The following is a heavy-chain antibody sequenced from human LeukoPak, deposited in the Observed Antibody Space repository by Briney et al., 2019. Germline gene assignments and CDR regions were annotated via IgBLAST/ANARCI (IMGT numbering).Heavy chain of an antibody. CDR1: GFTFSSYS. J-gene: IGHJ4*02. CDR2: ISSSSSYR. CDR3: ARGDYYDSGGYYQVDY. Sequence: GGSLRLSCAASGFTFSSYSMNWVRQAPGKGLEWVSSISSSSSYRYYADSVKGRFTISGDNSKNALYLQMNSLRAEDTAVYYCARGDYYDSGGYYQVDYWGQGTLVTVSS. D-gene: IGHD3-22*01. V-gene: IGHV3-21*01.